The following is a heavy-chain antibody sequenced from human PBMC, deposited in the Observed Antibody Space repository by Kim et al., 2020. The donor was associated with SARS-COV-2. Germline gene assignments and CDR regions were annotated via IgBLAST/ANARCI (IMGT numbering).Heavy chain of an antibody. V-gene: IGHV1-69*06. CDR2: IIPIFGTA. CDR1: GGTFSSYA. CDR3: ASRFDSSGIDGYFDY. Sequence: SVKVSCKASGGTFSSYAISWVRQAPGQGLEWMGGIIPIFGTANYAQKFQGRVTITADKSTSTAYMELSSLRSEDTAVYYCASRFDSSGIDGYFDYWGQGTLVTVSS. J-gene: IGHJ4*02. D-gene: IGHD3-22*01.